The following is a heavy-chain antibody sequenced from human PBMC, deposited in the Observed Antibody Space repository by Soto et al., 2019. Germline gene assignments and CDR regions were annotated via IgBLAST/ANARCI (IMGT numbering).Heavy chain of an antibody. CDR1: GFTFSTYA. J-gene: IGHJ4*02. CDR3: AKRHSNEARSFDY. D-gene: IGHD2-15*01. V-gene: IGHV3-23*01. Sequence: EVQLLESGGGLVQPGGSLRLSCATSGFTFSTYAMYWVRQAPGKGLQWVSSISNSGGDTYYADSVKGRFTISRDNSKNTLYLQMNSLRVEDSAIYYCAKRHSNEARSFDYWGQGTLVTVSS. CDR2: ISNSGGDT.